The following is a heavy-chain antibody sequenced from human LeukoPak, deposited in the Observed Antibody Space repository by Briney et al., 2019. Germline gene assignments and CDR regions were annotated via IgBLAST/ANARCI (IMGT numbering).Heavy chain of an antibody. Sequence: GGSLRLSCAASGFTFSSYAMSWVRQAPGKGLEWVSAISGSGGSTYYADSVKGRFTISRDNSKKTLYLQINSLRTEDTAVYYCAKTAGTTLLPYDYWGQGTLVTVSS. J-gene: IGHJ4*02. CDR3: AKTAGTTLLPYDY. CDR1: GFTFSSYA. CDR2: ISGSGGST. D-gene: IGHD3-22*01. V-gene: IGHV3-23*01.